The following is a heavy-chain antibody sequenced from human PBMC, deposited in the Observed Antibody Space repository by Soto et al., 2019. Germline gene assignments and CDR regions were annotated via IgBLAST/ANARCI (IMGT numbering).Heavy chain of an antibody. CDR3: ARVSGIYYYGMDV. Sequence: QVQLQQWGAGLLKPSETLSLTCAVYGGSFSGYYWNWIRQPPGKGLEWIGEIHHSGSTNYNPSLTSRVTISVDTSKNQFSLTLSSVTAADTAVYYCARVSGIYYYGMDVWGQGTTVTVSS. J-gene: IGHJ6*02. D-gene: IGHD3-10*01. CDR2: IHHSGST. V-gene: IGHV4-34*01. CDR1: GGSFSGYY.